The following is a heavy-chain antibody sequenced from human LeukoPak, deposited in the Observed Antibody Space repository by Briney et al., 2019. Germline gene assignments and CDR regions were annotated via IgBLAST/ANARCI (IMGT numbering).Heavy chain of an antibody. CDR2: ISGSSSYK. D-gene: IGHD3-10*01. V-gene: IGHV3-21*01. CDR1: RFTFSAYA. Sequence: GGSLRLSCAASRFTFSAYAINWVRQAPGKGLEWVSAISGSSSYKYYAKSVEGRFTVSRDNAESSLYLQMNSLRADDTAVYYCTRTSVSGAGMDVWGQGTTVTVS. J-gene: IGHJ6*02. CDR3: TRTSVSGAGMDV.